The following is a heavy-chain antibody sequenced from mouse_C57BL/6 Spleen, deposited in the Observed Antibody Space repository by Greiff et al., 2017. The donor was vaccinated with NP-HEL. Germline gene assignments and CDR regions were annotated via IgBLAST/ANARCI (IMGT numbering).Heavy chain of an antibody. CDR3: ARSAAQAHFDY. J-gene: IGHJ2*01. CDR2: IYPGDGDT. CDR1: GYAFSSSW. V-gene: IGHV1-82*01. D-gene: IGHD3-2*02. Sequence: QVQLQQSGPELVKPGASVKISCKASGYAFSSSWMNWVKQRPGKGLEWIGRIYPGDGDTNYNGKFKGKATLTADKSSSTAYMQLSSLTSEDSAVYFCARSAAQAHFDYWGQGTTLTVSS.